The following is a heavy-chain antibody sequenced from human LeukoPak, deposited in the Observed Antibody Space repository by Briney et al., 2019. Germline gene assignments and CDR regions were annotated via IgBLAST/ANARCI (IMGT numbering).Heavy chain of an antibody. CDR2: IYPGDSDT. D-gene: IGHD3-22*01. J-gene: IGHJ4*02. CDR1: GYSFTNYW. Sequence: GVSLKISCQGSGYSFTNYWIGWVRPMPGKGLEWMGVIYPGDSDTRYSPSFQGQVTISADKSISTAYLQWSSLKASDTAMYYCARLSYYYDSSGYYRYFDYWGQGTLVTVSS. CDR3: ARLSYYYDSSGYYRYFDY. V-gene: IGHV5-51*01.